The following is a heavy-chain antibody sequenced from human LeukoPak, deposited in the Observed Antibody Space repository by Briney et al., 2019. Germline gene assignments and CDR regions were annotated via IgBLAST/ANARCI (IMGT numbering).Heavy chain of an antibody. V-gene: IGHV3-7*01. D-gene: IGHD1-26*01. J-gene: IGHJ3*02. CDR1: GFNFNGYW. CDR2: VKENGNEQ. CDR3: ARGPGDFDASDI. Sequence: GGSLRLSCAASGFNFNGYWMSWVRQAPGKGPEWVAHVKENGNEQYYADSVEGRFTISRDNVKRSLFLQINNLRVEDTAVYYCARGPGDFDASDIWGQGTMVTVSS.